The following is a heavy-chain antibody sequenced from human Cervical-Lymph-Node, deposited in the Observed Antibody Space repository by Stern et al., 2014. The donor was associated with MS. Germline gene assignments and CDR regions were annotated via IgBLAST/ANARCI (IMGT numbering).Heavy chain of an antibody. CDR1: GFSFSTYG. D-gene: IGHD4-17*01. CDR3: ARGGDYGNPFDY. V-gene: IGHV3-21*06. J-gene: IGHJ4*02. Sequence: EVQLVESGGGLVKPGGSLRLSCDASGFSFSTYGMNWVRQAPGKGLEWVSFISSSGTSIYYADSVKGRLTISRDNAKNSLFLQLKSLRAEDTAVYFCARGGDYGNPFDYWGQGTLVTVSS. CDR2: ISSSGTSI.